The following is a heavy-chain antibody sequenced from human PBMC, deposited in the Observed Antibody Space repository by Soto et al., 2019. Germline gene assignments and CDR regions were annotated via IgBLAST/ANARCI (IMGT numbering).Heavy chain of an antibody. V-gene: IGHV3-15*01. Sequence: PGGSLRLSCAVSAFTFSNAWMTWVRQAPGKGLEWVGRIRRKADGGTTDYAAPVIGRFTISRDDSKNTLYLQMNSLKIEDTAVYFCTIDRSGASYFYHRMDVWGQGTTVTVSS. CDR2: IRRKADGGTT. CDR1: AFTFSNAW. D-gene: IGHD1-26*01. J-gene: IGHJ6*02. CDR3: TIDRSGASYFYHRMDV.